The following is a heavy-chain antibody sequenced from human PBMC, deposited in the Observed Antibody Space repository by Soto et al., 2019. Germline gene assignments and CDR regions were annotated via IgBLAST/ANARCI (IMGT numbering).Heavy chain of an antibody. CDR2: IIPKFGTT. J-gene: IGHJ5*02. D-gene: IGHD6-13*01. V-gene: IGHV1-69*13. CDR1: GGSFSTYG. Sequence: GASVKVSCKASGGSFSTYGINWVRLAPGRGLEWMGGIIPKFGTTNYAQKFRGRVTITADESTNTAYMELSSLRSEDTAVYYCARERSAAGTGWFDPWGQGTLVTVSS. CDR3: ARERSAAGTGWFDP.